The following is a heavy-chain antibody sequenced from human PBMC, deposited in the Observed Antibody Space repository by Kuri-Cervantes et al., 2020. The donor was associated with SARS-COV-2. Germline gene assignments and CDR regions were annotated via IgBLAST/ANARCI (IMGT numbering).Heavy chain of an antibody. CDR3: ATARFQWELLPLSS. J-gene: IGHJ5*02. D-gene: IGHD1-26*01. V-gene: IGHV1-24*01. CDR2: FDPEDGET. CDR1: GYTLTELS. Sequence: ASVKVSCKVSGYTLTELSMHWVRQAPGKGLEWMGGFDPEDGETIYAQKFQGRVTMTEDTSTDTAYMELSSLRSEDTAVYYCATARFQWELLPLSSWGQGTLVTGSS.